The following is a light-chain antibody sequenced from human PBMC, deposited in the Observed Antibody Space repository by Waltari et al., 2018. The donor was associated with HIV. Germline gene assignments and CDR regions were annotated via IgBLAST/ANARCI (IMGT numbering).Light chain of an antibody. Sequence: QSAPTQPASVSGSPGQSINISCHGTTSNVGGYNHVSWYQQHPGKAPKLMIYEVSNRPSGVSNRLSGSKSGNTASLTISGLQAEDEADYYCSSYTSSSTVVFGEGTKLTVL. CDR2: EVS. CDR1: TSNVGGYNH. V-gene: IGLV2-14*01. CDR3: SSYTSSSTVV. J-gene: IGLJ3*02.